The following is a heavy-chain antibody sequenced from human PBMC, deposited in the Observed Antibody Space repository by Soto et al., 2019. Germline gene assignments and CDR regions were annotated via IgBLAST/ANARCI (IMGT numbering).Heavy chain of an antibody. CDR3: ARGCFSAYEGSPTDCNVLDF. V-gene: IGHV1-8*01. D-gene: IGHD5-12*01. CDR2: MNPNSGNT. J-gene: IGHJ6*02. CDR1: GYTFTSYA. Sequence: ASVKVSCKASGYTFTSYAINWVRQATGQGLEWMGWMNPNSGNTGYAQKFQGRVTMTRNTSISTAYMELSSLRSEDTAVYYCARGCFSAYEGSPTDCNVLDFWVQGTTVTVSS.